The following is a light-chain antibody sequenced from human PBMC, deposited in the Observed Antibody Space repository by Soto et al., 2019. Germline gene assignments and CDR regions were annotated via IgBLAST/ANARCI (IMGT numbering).Light chain of an antibody. CDR1: QSVSRF. V-gene: IGKV1-39*01. J-gene: IGKJ1*01. CDR2: GAS. CDR3: KKNNSPNRK. Sequence: IRMTHSPSPLSASVGGGVTITCRSSQSVSRFLNWYQQKPGKAPRLLIIGASTLQEGVPSRFSGSGPGTDFTLTITSVHPADFETYYCKKNNSPNRKFGQGTKV.